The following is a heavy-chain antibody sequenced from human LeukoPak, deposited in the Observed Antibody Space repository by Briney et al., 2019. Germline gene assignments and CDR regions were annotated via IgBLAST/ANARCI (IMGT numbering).Heavy chain of an antibody. CDR2: IKQDGSEK. Sequence: GGSLRLSCAASGFTFSSYAMSWVRQAPGKGLEWVANIKQDGSEKYYVDSVKGRFTISRDNAKNSLYLQMNSLRAEDTAVYYCARSRRVYYFDYWGQGTLVTVSS. J-gene: IGHJ4*02. V-gene: IGHV3-7*01. CDR1: GFTFSSYA. D-gene: IGHD6-13*01. CDR3: ARSRRVYYFDY.